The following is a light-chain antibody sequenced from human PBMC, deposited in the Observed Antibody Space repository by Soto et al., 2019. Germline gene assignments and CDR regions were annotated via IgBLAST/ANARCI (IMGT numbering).Light chain of an antibody. Sequence: EIVLTQSPGTLSLSPGERATLSCRASQSVSSSYLAWYQQKPGQAPRLLIYGASSRATGIPDRFSGSGSGTDFTLTISRLEPEDFAVYYWQQDGSSPPYTFGQGTKLDIK. CDR3: QQDGSSPPYT. V-gene: IGKV3-20*01. CDR1: QSVSSSY. CDR2: GAS. J-gene: IGKJ2*01.